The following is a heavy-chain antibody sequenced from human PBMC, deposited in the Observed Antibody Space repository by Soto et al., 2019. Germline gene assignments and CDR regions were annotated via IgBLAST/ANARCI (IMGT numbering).Heavy chain of an antibody. Sequence: QVPLVQSGAEVKKPGASVKVSCKASGYTFTSYDINWLRQATGQGLEWMGWMNPNSGNTGDAQKFQGRVTMTRNTSISTAYMELSSLRPEDTAVYYCARVRGRYDSSGYYCIWGQGTLVTVSS. V-gene: IGHV1-8*01. CDR2: MNPNSGNT. D-gene: IGHD3-22*01. J-gene: IGHJ4*02. CDR1: GYTFTSYD. CDR3: ARVRGRYDSSGYYCI.